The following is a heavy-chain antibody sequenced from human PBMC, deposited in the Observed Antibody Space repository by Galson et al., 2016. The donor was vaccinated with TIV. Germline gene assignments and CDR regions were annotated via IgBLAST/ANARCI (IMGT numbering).Heavy chain of an antibody. CDR1: GGSISNGDYS. D-gene: IGHD3-16*01. V-gene: IGHV4-30-4*01. Sequence: LSLTCTVSGGSISNGDYSWSWIRQPPGKGPECIGYIYYSGNTNYKPSLESRVTISVERSKNQFSLKLRSVTAADTAVYYCARVGLKYYYGLDVWGQGTTVTVSS. J-gene: IGHJ6*02. CDR3: ARVGLKYYYGLDV. CDR2: IYYSGNT.